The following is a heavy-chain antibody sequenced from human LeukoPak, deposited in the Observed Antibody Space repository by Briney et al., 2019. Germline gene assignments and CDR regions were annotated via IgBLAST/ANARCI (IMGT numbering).Heavy chain of an antibody. D-gene: IGHD3-10*01. CDR3: ATAHSFPGFGELFGVHYYYGMDV. CDR1: GYIFSSYG. V-gene: IGHV1-18*01. Sequence: ASVKVSCTASGYIFSSYGINWVRQAPGQGLEWMGWISGYNGNTNYARKFQGRVTMTTDTSTNTAYMELRSLRSDDTAVYYCATAHSFPGFGELFGVHYYYGMDVWGQGTTVTVSS. J-gene: IGHJ6*02. CDR2: ISGYNGNT.